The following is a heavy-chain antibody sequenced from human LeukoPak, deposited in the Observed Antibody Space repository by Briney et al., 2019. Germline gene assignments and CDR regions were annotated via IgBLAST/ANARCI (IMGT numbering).Heavy chain of an antibody. D-gene: IGHD4-11*01. CDR1: GGTFSSYA. CDR3: ATGPSTAITTGY. Sequence: ASVKVSCKASGGTFSSYAISWVRQAPGQGLEWMGRINPNSGGTNFAQKSQGRVTMTRDTSISTAYMELSRLTSDDTAVYYCATGPSTAITTGYWGRGTLVTVSS. V-gene: IGHV1-2*06. J-gene: IGHJ4*02. CDR2: INPNSGGT.